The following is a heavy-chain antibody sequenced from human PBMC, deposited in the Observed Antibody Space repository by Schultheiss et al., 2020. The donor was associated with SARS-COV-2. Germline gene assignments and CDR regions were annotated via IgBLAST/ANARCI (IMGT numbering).Heavy chain of an antibody. D-gene: IGHD1-1*01. Sequence: GGSLRLSCAASGFTFSSYSMNWVRQAPGKGLEWVANIKQDGSEKYYVDSVKGRFTISRDNAKNSLYLQMNSLRAEDTAVYYCARDVRMEDAFDIWGQGTMVTVSS. CDR1: GFTFSSYS. CDR2: IKQDGSEK. V-gene: IGHV3-7*01. J-gene: IGHJ3*02. CDR3: ARDVRMEDAFDI.